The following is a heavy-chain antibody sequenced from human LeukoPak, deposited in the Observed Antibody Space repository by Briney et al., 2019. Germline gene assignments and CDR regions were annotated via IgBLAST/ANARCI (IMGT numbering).Heavy chain of an antibody. J-gene: IGHJ4*02. V-gene: IGHV4-39*01. CDR3: ARVYYAETYFDY. D-gene: IGHD3-3*01. CDR1: GGSISSSGYY. CDR2: TYYSGST. Sequence: SETLSLTCSVSGGSISSSGYYWGWIRQPPGKGVEWIGNTYYSGSTDYNPSLKSRVTISVDTSKNQFSLRLSSVTAADTAVYYCARVYYAETYFDYWGQGTLVTVSS.